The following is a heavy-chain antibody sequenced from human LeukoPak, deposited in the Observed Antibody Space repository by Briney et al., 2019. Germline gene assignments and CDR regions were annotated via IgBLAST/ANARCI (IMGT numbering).Heavy chain of an antibody. J-gene: IGHJ4*02. V-gene: IGHV3-43D*03. D-gene: IGHD1-26*01. CDR3: AKDFGGHRELLGYFDY. Sequence: GGSLRLSCAASGFTFDDYAMHWVRQAPGKGLEWVSLISWDGGSTYYADSVKGRFTISRDNSKNSLYLQMNSLRAEDTALYYCAKDFGGHRELLGYFDYWGQGTLVTVSS. CDR1: GFTFDDYA. CDR2: ISWDGGST.